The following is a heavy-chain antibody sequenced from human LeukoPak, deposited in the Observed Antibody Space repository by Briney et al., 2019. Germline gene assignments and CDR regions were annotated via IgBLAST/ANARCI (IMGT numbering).Heavy chain of an antibody. CDR3: GDTNYNPSLKSRVIISIDTSSNQFSLRLNSMTAADTAVYYCARGLLFGSFRYYGMDV. J-gene: IGHJ6*02. V-gene: IGHV4-61*01. Sequence: SETLSLTCTVSGGSLSNSLYYCSWIGQPPGKCLEWIWYIFYNWDTSYNPSPKRRVIVVRETSSNPVSPRLHSTTAADSSIYYNGDTNYNPSLKSRVIISIDTSSNQFSLRLNSMTAADTAVYYCARGLLFGSFRYYGMDVWGQGTTVTVSS. CDR1: GGSLSNSLYY. CDR2: IFYNWDT. D-gene: IGHD3-10*01.